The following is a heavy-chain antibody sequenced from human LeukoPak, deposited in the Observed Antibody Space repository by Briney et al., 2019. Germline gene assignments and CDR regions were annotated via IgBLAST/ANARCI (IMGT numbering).Heavy chain of an antibody. V-gene: IGHV4-34*01. CDR2: INHSGST. Sequence: SETLSLTCAVYGGSFSGYYWSWIRQPPGKGLEWIGEINHSGSTNYNPSLKSRVTISVDTSKNQFSLKLSSVTAADTAVYYCAKSIAVAGLDAFDIWGQGTMVTVSS. J-gene: IGHJ3*02. D-gene: IGHD6-19*01. CDR1: GGSFSGYY. CDR3: AKSIAVAGLDAFDI.